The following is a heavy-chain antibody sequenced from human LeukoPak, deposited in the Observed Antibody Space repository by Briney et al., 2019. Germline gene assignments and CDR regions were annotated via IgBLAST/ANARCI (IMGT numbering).Heavy chain of an antibody. V-gene: IGHV4-39*07. CDR3: ARGGQQLRLNWFDP. D-gene: IGHD6-13*01. J-gene: IGHJ5*02. Sequence: PSQTLSLTCTVSGGSISSSSYYWGWIRQPPGKGLEWIGSIYYSGSTYYNPSLKSRVTISVDTSKNQFSLKLSSVTAADTAVYYCARGGQQLRLNWFDPWGQGTLVTVSS. CDR1: GGSISSSSYY. CDR2: IYYSGST.